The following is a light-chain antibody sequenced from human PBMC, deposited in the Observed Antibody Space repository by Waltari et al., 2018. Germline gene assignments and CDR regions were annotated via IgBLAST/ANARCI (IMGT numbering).Light chain of an antibody. Sequence: VLTQSPGTLSLSPGETATLSCRASQIISKYLVWYQQRPGHAPRLIIYAASTRATGVPDRFSGSGYGTDFTLTISRLEPEDFAVYYCQNHERLPATFGQGTKVEIK. CDR2: AAS. CDR1: QIISKY. V-gene: IGKV3-20*01. J-gene: IGKJ1*01. CDR3: QNHERLPAT.